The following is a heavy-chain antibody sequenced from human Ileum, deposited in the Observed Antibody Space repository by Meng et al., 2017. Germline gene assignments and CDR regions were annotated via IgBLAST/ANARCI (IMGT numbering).Heavy chain of an antibody. Sequence: QVRLQEPGPGLVKASGTLSLTCAVSCVSISSAIWWGWVRQPPGKGLEWIGEIFQSGSINYNPSLKSRVSISVDKSKNHLSLSLSSVTAADTAVYYCAKAAAYNLDIWGQGALVTVSS. CDR1: CVSISSAIW. V-gene: IGHV4-4*02. D-gene: IGHD1-14*01. J-gene: IGHJ4*02. CDR3: AKAAAYNLDI. CDR2: IFQSGSI.